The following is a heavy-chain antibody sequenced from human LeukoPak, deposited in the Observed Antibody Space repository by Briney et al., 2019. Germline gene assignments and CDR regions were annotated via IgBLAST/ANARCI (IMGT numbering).Heavy chain of an antibody. CDR2: INHSGST. CDR3: ARVPLGYCTNGVCPGSYYFDY. V-gene: IGHV4-34*01. J-gene: IGHJ4*02. CDR1: GGSFSGYY. D-gene: IGHD2-8*01. Sequence: SETLSLTCAVYGGSFSGYYWSWIRQPPGKGLEWIGEINHSGSTNYNPSLTSRVTISVDTSKNQFSLKLSSVTAADTAVYYCARVPLGYCTNGVCPGSYYFDYWSQGTLVTVSS.